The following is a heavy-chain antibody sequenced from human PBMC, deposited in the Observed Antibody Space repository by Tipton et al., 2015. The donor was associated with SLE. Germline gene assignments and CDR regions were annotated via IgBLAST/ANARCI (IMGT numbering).Heavy chain of an antibody. CDR3: ARGDLYWYFDL. CDR1: GGSISSGGYY. CDR2: IYYSGST. J-gene: IGHJ2*01. Sequence: LRLSCTVSGGSISSGGYYWSWIRQHPGKGLEWIGYIYYSGSTYYNPSLKSRVTISVDTSKNQFSLKLSSVTAADTAVYYCARGDLYWYFDLWGRGTLVTVSS. V-gene: IGHV4-31*03.